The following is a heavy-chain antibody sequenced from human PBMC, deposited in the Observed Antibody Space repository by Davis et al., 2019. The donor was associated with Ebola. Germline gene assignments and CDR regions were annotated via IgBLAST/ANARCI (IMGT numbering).Heavy chain of an antibody. Sequence: GGSLRLSCAASGFTFSSYSMNWVRQAPGKGLEWVSYISSSSTIYYADSVKGRFTISRDNAKNSLYLQMNSLRAEDTAVYYCARDWYYYDSSGYLYYYYGMDVWGQGTTVTVSS. V-gene: IGHV3-48*04. D-gene: IGHD3-22*01. CDR3: ARDWYYYDSSGYLYYYYGMDV. CDR2: ISSSSTI. CDR1: GFTFSSYS. J-gene: IGHJ6*02.